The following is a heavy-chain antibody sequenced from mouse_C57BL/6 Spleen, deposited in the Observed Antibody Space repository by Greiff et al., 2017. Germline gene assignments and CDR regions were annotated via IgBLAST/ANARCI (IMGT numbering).Heavy chain of an antibody. CDR1: GFTFSDYG. CDR2: ISSGSSTI. CDR3: ARGDYFDY. J-gene: IGHJ2*01. Sequence: EVQRVESGGGLVKPGGSLKLSCAASGFTFSDYGMHWVRQAPEKGLEWVAYISSGSSTIYYADTVEGRFTISRDNAKNTLFLQLTSLRSEDTAMYYCARGDYFDYWGQGTPLTVSS. V-gene: IGHV5-17*01.